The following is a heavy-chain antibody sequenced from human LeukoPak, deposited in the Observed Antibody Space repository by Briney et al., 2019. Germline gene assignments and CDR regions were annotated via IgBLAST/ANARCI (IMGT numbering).Heavy chain of an antibody. V-gene: IGHV1-69*13. D-gene: IGHD2-15*01. J-gene: IGHJ5*02. CDR3: ARAGVVAAIILNWFDP. Sequence: SVKVSCKASGGTFSSYTITWVRQAPGQGLEWMGGIIPIFGTANYAQKFQGRVTITADESTSTAYMELSSLRSEDTAVYYCARAGVVAAIILNWFDPWGQGTLVTVSS. CDR2: IIPIFGTA. CDR1: GGTFSSYT.